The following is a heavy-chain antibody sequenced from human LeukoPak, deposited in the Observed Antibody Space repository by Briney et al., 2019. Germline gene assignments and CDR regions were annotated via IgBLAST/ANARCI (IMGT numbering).Heavy chain of an antibody. J-gene: IGHJ4*02. V-gene: IGHV4-34*01. D-gene: IGHD3-22*01. Sequence: PSETLSLTCAVYGGSFSGYYWSWIRQPPGKGLEWIGEINHSGSTNYNPSLKSRVTISVDTSKNQISLRLSSVTAADTAVYYCARVYYYESSGYPDYWGQGTLVTVSS. CDR1: GGSFSGYY. CDR3: ARVYYYESSGYPDY. CDR2: INHSGST.